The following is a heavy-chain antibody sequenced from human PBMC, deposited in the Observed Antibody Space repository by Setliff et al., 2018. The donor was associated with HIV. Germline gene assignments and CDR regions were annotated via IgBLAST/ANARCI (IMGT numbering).Heavy chain of an antibody. J-gene: IGHJ4*02. D-gene: IGHD3-9*01. Sequence: GGSLRLSCAASGFTFSSYAMSWVRQAPGKGLEWVGFIRSKAYGGTTDYAASVKGRFTISRDDSKNTLYLQMNSLRAEDTAVYYCAKDVLVGGTYRLVPDYWGQGTLVTVSS. CDR3: AKDVLVGGTYRLVPDY. CDR1: GFTFSSYA. CDR2: IRSKAYGGTT. V-gene: IGHV3-49*04.